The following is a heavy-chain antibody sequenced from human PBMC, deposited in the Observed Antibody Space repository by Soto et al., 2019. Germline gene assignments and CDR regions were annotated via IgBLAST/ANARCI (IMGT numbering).Heavy chain of an antibody. CDR1: GDTFDTFA. CDR3: ARDKGRGQLGGNYYYALDV. J-gene: IGHJ6*02. D-gene: IGHD1-1*01. V-gene: IGHV1-69*05. Sequence: QVQLVQSGAEVLKPGSSVKLSCKTSGDTFDTFAISWVRQAPGQGLEWMGGIIPIFRTPDYTQKFQGRVTITPDDSTGAAFMELSSLRSEDTAVYYCARDKGRGQLGGNYYYALDVWGQGTTVTVPS. CDR2: IIPIFRTP.